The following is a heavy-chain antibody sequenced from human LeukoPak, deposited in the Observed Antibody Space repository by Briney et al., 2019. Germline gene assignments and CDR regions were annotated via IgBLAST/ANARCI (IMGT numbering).Heavy chain of an antibody. V-gene: IGHV3-23*01. CDR3: AKVLSSTSAEWFHAVDY. J-gene: IGHJ4*02. CDR2: ISGSGGST. D-gene: IGHD2-2*01. Sequence: GGSLRLSCAASGFTFSSYAMSWVRQAPGKGLEWVSAISGSGGSTYYADSVKGRFTISRDNSKNTLYLQMNSLRAEDTAVYYCAKVLSSTSAEWFHAVDYWGQGTLVTVSS. CDR1: GFTFSSYA.